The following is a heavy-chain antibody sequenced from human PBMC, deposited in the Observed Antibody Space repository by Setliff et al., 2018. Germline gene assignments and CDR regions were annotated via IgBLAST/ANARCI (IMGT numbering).Heavy chain of an antibody. J-gene: IGHJ4*02. V-gene: IGHV1-18*01. Sequence: ASVKVSCKTSGFNFITYGFSWVSQAPGQGREWMGWISPYSGETNNAQKFQDRLSVTADTSSKTIYMELRSLTSDDTAVYFCTTSRAPRVVLAADFDLWGQGTLVTVSS. CDR3: TTSRAPRVVLAADFDL. D-gene: IGHD2-21*01. CDR1: GFNFITYG. CDR2: ISPYSGET.